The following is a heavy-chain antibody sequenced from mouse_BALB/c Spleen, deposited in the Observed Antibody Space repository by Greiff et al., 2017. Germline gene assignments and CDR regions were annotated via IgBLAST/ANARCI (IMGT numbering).Heavy chain of an antibody. CDR1: GYTFTSYY. CDR2: INPSNGGT. V-gene: IGHV1S81*02. J-gene: IGHJ3*01. Sequence: VQLQQSGAELVKPGASVKLSCKASGYTFTSYYMYWVKQRPGQGLEWIGEINPSNGGTNFNEKFKSKATLTVDKSSSTAYMQLSSLTSEDSAVYYCTRGGWLSGFAYWGQGTLVTVSA. D-gene: IGHD1-1*02. CDR3: TRGGWLSGFAY.